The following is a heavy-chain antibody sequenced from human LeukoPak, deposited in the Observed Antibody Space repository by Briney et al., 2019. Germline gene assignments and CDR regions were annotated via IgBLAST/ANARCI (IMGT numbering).Heavy chain of an antibody. Sequence: GGSLRLSCAASGFTFSSYGMHWVRQAPGKGLEWVAVISYDGSNKYYADSVKGRFTISRDNSKNTLYLQMNSLRAEGTAVYYCAKEVWFGEFNFDYWGQGTLVTVSS. V-gene: IGHV3-30*18. CDR1: GFTFSSYG. J-gene: IGHJ4*02. D-gene: IGHD3-10*01. CDR2: ISYDGSNK. CDR3: AKEVWFGEFNFDY.